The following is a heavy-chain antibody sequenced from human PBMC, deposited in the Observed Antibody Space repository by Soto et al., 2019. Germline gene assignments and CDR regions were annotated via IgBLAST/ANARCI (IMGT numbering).Heavy chain of an antibody. CDR1: GFTFSSYG. J-gene: IGHJ3*02. CDR3: ARVRGVLRFLEWFGGHAFDI. D-gene: IGHD3-3*01. Sequence: QVQLVESGGGMVQPGRSLRLSCAASGFTFSSYGMHWVRQAPGKGLEWVAVIWYDGSNKYYADSVKGRFTISRDNSKNTLYLQMNSLRAEDTAVYYCARVRGVLRFLEWFGGHAFDIWGQGTMVTVSS. V-gene: IGHV3-33*01. CDR2: IWYDGSNK.